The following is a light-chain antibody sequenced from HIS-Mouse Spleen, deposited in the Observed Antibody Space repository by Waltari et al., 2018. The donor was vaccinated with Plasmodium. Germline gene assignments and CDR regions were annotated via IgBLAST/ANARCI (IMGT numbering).Light chain of an antibody. CDR3: QQYGSSPLT. Sequence: RATLRFTSRHLDCDQKKAGQAPRLLIYGESSMVTGIPERFSGSGSGTDFTLTIRRLEPEDLAVYDCQQYGSSPLTFGGGTKVEIK. CDR2: GES. J-gene: IGKJ4*01. V-gene: IGKV3-20*01. CDR1: LRFTSRH.